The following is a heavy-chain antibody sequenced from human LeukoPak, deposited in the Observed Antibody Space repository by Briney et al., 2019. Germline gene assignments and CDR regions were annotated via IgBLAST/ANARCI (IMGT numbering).Heavy chain of an antibody. J-gene: IGHJ4*02. D-gene: IGHD1-26*01. CDR1: GDSVSSNSAT. CDR2: TYRRSKWSN. V-gene: IGHV6-1*01. CDR3: ARGYVGATDC. Sequence: SQTLSLTCAISGDSVSSNSATWNWIRQSPSRGLEWLGRTYRRSKWSNDYAVSLRGRISINPDTSKNQFSLQLNSVTPEDTAVYYCARGYVGATDCWGQGTLVTVSS.